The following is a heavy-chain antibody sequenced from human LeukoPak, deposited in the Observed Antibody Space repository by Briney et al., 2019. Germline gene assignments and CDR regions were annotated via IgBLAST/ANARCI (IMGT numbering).Heavy chain of an antibody. CDR1: GFTFSSYA. J-gene: IGHJ5*02. D-gene: IGHD4-23*01. CDR3: AKEIRWQNWFDP. V-gene: IGHV3-23*01. CDR2: ISGSGGST. Sequence: GRSLRLSCAASGFTFSSYAMSRVRQAPGKGLEWVSAISGSGGSTYYADSVKGRFTISRDNSKNTLYLQMNSLRAEDTAVYYCAKEIRWQNWFDPWGQGTLVTVSS.